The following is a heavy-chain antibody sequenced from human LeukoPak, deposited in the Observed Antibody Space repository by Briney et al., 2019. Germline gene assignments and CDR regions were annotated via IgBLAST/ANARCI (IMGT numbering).Heavy chain of an antibody. Sequence: SETLSLTCTVSGGSISGDHWNWIRQPPGKGLEWIGYIYYSGSTNYNPSLKSRVSISIDTSKNQFSLKLTSVTAADTAVYYCARRNVFGTGGKGTMVTAFS. CDR2: IYYSGST. J-gene: IGHJ3*02. V-gene: IGHV4-59*08. CDR3: ARRNVFGT. CDR1: GGSISGDH.